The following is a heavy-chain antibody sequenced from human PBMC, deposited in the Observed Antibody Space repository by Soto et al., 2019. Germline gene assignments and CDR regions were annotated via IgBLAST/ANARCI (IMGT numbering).Heavy chain of an antibody. Sequence: QLQLQESGSGLVKPSQTLSLTCNVSGGSISSAGYSWNWIRQPPGKGLEWIGYIYHSGSTYYNPSLRSRVSXXVXWXXNQFSLRLTSVTAADTAVYYCARDSRRFGEGTFDIWGQGTMVTVSS. V-gene: IGHV4-30-2*01. CDR2: IYHSGST. CDR3: ARDSRRFGEGTFDI. D-gene: IGHD3-10*01. CDR1: GGSISSAGYS. J-gene: IGHJ3*02.